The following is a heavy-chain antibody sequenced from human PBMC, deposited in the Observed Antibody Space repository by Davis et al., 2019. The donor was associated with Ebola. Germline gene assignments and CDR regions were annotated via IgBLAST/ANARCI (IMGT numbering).Heavy chain of an antibody. V-gene: IGHV4-34*01. CDR3: ARGRAYNWFDP. J-gene: IGHJ5*02. CDR2: INHSGST. D-gene: IGHD3-10*01. Sequence: NWVRQPPGKGLEWIGEINHSGSTNYNPSLKSRVTISVDTSKNQFSLKLSSVTAADTAVYYCARGRAYNWFDPWGQGTLVTVSS.